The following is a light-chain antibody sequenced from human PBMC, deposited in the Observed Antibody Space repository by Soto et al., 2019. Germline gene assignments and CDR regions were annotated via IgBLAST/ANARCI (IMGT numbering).Light chain of an antibody. CDR2: DAS. CDR1: QTIRTN. V-gene: IGKV3-15*01. CDR3: QQYDNWPPFT. Sequence: EIVMTQSPATLSVSPGERATLSCRASQTIRTNLAWYQQRPGQAPRLLIYDASTRATGIPARFSGSGSGTEFTLSISSLQSEDFAFYHCQQYDNWPPFTFGQGTRLEIK. J-gene: IGKJ5*01.